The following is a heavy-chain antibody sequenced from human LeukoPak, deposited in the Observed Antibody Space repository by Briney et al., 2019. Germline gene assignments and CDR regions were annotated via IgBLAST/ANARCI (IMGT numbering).Heavy chain of an antibody. D-gene: IGHD5-18*01. J-gene: IGHJ5*02. CDR2: ISNDGRNK. CDR3: AKDPGYHR. V-gene: IGHV3-30*04. Sequence: GGSLRLSCAASGFAFSSYAMHWVRQAPGKGLEWVTVISNDGRNKYYADSVKGRFTISRDNSKNMLYLQMNSLRAEDTAVYYCAKDPGYHRWGQGTLVTVSS. CDR1: GFAFSSYA.